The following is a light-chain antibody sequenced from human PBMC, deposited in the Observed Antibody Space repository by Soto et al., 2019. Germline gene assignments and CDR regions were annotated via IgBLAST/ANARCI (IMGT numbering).Light chain of an antibody. CDR3: CSYAGSYTPVV. V-gene: IGLV2-11*01. CDR1: SSDVGGYIY. CDR2: DVS. Sequence: QSALTQPRSVSGSPGQSVTISCTGTSSDVGGYIYVSWYQQHPGKAPKLMIYDVSKRPSGVPDRFSGSKSGNTASLTISGLQAEDEADYYCCSYAGSYTPVVFGGGTKLTVL. J-gene: IGLJ2*01.